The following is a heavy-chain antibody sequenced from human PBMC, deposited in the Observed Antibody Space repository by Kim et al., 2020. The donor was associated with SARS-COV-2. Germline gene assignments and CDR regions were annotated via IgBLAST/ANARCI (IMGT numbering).Heavy chain of an antibody. CDR3: ARDRPTGYLDL. Sequence: GGSLRLSCAASGFMFTSYAMSWVRQAPGKGLEWVSLIYAGGSATDYADSVKGRFTISRDNSKNTLYLQMNSLGVEDTAVYFCARDRPTGYLDLWGRGTLVTVSS. J-gene: IGHJ2*01. CDR1: GFMFTSYA. CDR2: IYAGGSAT. V-gene: IGHV3-23*03.